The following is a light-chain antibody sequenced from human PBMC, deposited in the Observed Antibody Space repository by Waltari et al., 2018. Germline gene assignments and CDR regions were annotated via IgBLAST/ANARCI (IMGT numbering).Light chain of an antibody. J-gene: IGKJ1*01. Sequence: EIVLTQSPGTLSLSPGESATLPSRSSQSVTRALAWYQQKPGQAPRLLIYGASNRATGIPDRFSGSGSGTDFSLTISSLEPEDFAVYYCQHYLRLPVTFGQGTKVEVK. V-gene: IGKV3-20*01. CDR1: QSVTRA. CDR3: QHYLRLPVT. CDR2: GAS.